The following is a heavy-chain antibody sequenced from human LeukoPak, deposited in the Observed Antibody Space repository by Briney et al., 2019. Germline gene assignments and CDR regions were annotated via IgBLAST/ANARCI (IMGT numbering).Heavy chain of an antibody. CDR3: AKDDSSSAYYYYYMDV. Sequence: GGSLGLSCAASGFTFSIHNMDWVRQAPGKGLEWISYISSGGDATHYADSVKGRFTISRDNAKNSLYMQMNSLTAEDTAVYYCAKDDSSSAYYYYYMDVWGNGTTVTVSS. D-gene: IGHD6-6*01. CDR1: GFTFSIHN. V-gene: IGHV3-48*03. J-gene: IGHJ6*03. CDR2: ISSGGDAT.